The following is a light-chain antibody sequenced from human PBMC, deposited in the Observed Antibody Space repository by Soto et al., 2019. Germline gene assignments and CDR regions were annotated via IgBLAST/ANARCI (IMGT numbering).Light chain of an antibody. CDR1: QSVLYSSNNRNY. CDR2: WAA. Sequence: DIVMTQSPDSLAVSLGERATINCKSSQSVLYSSNNRNYVAWYQQKPRQPPKLLIYWAATRESGVPDRFSGSGPGTDFTLTISSLEAEDMAVYYCQQYYDTPWTFGQGTKVEIK. CDR3: QQYYDTPWT. J-gene: IGKJ1*01. V-gene: IGKV4-1*01.